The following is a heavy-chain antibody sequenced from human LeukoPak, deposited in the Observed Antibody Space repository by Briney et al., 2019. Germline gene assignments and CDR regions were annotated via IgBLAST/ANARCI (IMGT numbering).Heavy chain of an antibody. D-gene: IGHD5-12*01. CDR2: INQDGSEK. J-gene: IGHJ6*02. Sequence: GGSLRLSCAASGFTFSSYWMTWVRQAPGKGLEWVANINQDGSEKYYVDSVKGRFTISRDNAKRSVYLQMNSLRAEDTAVYYCARSAGGYEDYYYYYGMDVWGQGTTVTVSS. CDR1: GFTFSSYW. CDR3: ARSAGGYEDYYYYYGMDV. V-gene: IGHV3-7*03.